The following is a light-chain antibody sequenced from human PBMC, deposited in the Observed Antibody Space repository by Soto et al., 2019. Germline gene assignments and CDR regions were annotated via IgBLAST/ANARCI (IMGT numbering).Light chain of an antibody. J-gene: IGLJ1*01. V-gene: IGLV2-23*01. Sequence: QSALTQPASVSGSPGQSITISCTGTSSDVGSYNFVSWYQQHPGKAPKVMIYEGSKRPSGVSNRFSGPKSGNTASLTISGLQAEDEADYYCCSYAGSSTWVFGTGTKVTVL. CDR2: EGS. CDR1: SSDVGSYNF. CDR3: CSYAGSSTWV.